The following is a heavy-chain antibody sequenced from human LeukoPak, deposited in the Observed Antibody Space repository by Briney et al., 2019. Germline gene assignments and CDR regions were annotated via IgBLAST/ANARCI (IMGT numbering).Heavy chain of an antibody. CDR3: ARVGMTTVTLAPSDY. CDR2: ISSSSSYI. J-gene: IGHJ4*02. Sequence: PGGSLRLSCAASGFTFSSYSMNWVRQAPGKGLEWVSSISSSSSYIYYADLVKGRFTISRDNAKNSLYLQMNSLRAEDTAVYYCARVGMTTVTLAPSDYWGQGTLVTVSS. CDR1: GFTFSSYS. D-gene: IGHD4-17*01. V-gene: IGHV3-21*01.